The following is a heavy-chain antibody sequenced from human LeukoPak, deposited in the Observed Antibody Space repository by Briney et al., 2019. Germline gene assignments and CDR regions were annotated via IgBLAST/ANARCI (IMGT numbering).Heavy chain of an antibody. D-gene: IGHD3-22*01. V-gene: IGHV3-23*01. Sequence: GGSLRLSCAASGFTFSNYAMRWVRQAPGKGLEWVSGISGSGDSTYYADSVKGRFTTSRDNSKNTLYLQMNSLRAEDTAVYYCAKVGYYDSSGHYYFDYWGQGTLVTVSS. CDR1: GFTFSNYA. CDR3: AKVGYYDSSGHYYFDY. CDR2: ISGSGDST. J-gene: IGHJ4*02.